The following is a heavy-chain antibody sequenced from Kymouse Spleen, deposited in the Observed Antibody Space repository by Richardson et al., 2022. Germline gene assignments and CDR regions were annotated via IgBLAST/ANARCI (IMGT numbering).Heavy chain of an antibody. Sequence: QLQLQESGPGLVKPSETLSLTCTVSGGSISSSSYYWGWIRQPPGKGLEWIGSIYYSGSTYYNPSLKSRVTISVDTSKNQFSLKLSSVTAADTAVYYCARQNAVLRYFDWLSFDYWGQGTLVTVSS. D-gene: IGHD3-9*01. J-gene: IGHJ4*02. CDR3: ARQNAVLRYFDWLSFDY. V-gene: IGHV4-39*01. CDR1: GGSISSSSYY. CDR2: IYYSGST.